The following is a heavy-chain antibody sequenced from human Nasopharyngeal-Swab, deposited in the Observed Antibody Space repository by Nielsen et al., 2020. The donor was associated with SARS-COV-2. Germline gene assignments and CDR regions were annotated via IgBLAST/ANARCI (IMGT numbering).Heavy chain of an antibody. CDR1: GFTFSSYA. J-gene: IGHJ4*02. V-gene: IGHV3-64D*08. Sequence: GESLKISCAASGFTFSSYAMHWVRQAPGTGLEYISAISTDGGDTYYADSVRGRFTISRDNSKNTLFLQMSSLRVEDTAVYYCVVVAAAGVPDYWGQGTLVTVSS. D-gene: IGHD6-13*01. CDR3: VVVAAAGVPDY. CDR2: ISTDGGDT.